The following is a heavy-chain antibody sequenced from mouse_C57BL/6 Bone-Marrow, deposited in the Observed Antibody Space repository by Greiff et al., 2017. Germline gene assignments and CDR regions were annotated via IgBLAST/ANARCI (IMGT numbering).Heavy chain of an antibody. CDR1: GFSLTSYA. J-gene: IGHJ2*01. D-gene: IGHD1-1*01. V-gene: IGHV2-9-1*01. Sequence: VKLMESGPGLVAPSQSLSITCTVSGFSLTSYAISWVRQPPGKGLEWLGVIWTGGGTNYNSAPKSRLSISKDNSKSQVFLKMNSLQTDDTARYYCARNPYYGSVYFDYWGRGTTLTVSS. CDR2: IWTGGGT. CDR3: ARNPYYGSVYFDY.